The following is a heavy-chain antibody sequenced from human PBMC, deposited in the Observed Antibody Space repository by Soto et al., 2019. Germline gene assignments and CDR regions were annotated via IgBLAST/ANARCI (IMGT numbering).Heavy chain of an antibody. Sequence: EVQLLESGGGLVQPGGSLRLPGAASGFTFSSYAMSWVRQAPGKGLGWVSAISGSGGSTYYADSVKGRFTISRDNSKNTLYLQMNSLRAEDTAVYYCAKDSSGGSSGWFFYWGQGTLVTVSS. CDR2: ISGSGGST. V-gene: IGHV3-23*01. J-gene: IGHJ4*02. CDR3: AKDSSGGSSGWFFY. D-gene: IGHD6-19*01. CDR1: GFTFSSYA.